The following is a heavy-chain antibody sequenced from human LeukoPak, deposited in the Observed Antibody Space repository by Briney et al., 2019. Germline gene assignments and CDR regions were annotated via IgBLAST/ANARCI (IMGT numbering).Heavy chain of an antibody. D-gene: IGHD4-17*01. V-gene: IGHV4-59*01. CDR2: IYYSGST. Sequence: SETLSLTRTGSGGAISSYYWSWVRQPPGKELKWIGYIYYSGSTNYNPSLKSRVTISVDTSKNQFSLKLSSVTAADTAVYYCARTTYGDYTYYFDYWGQGTLVTVSS. CDR3: ARTTYGDYTYYFDY. J-gene: IGHJ4*02. CDR1: GGAISSYY.